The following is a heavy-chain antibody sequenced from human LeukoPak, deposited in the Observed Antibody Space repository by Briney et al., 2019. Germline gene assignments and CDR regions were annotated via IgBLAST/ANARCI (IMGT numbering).Heavy chain of an antibody. CDR1: GYSISSGYY. D-gene: IGHD3-3*01. V-gene: IGHV4-38-2*02. CDR2: FYHSGST. Sequence: SETLSLTCTVSGYSISSGYYWGWIRQPPGKGLEWIGSFYHSGSTYYNPSLKSRVTISVDTSKNQFSLKLSSVTAAGTAVYYCARGKIEKDFWSGYYTVWFDPWGQGTLVTVSS. CDR3: ARGKIEKDFWSGYYTVWFDP. J-gene: IGHJ5*02.